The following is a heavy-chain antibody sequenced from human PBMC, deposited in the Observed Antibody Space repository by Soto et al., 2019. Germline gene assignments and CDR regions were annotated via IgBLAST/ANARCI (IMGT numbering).Heavy chain of an antibody. Sequence: QVQRVQSGAEVKKPGASVKVSCKASGYTFTSYGIIWVRQAPGQGLEWMGRISAYNGNTNYAQKLQGRVTMTTDTTTSTANMERRSLRSADTAVYYCARVVAARGHWFDPWGQATLVTVSS. CDR2: ISAYNGNT. CDR1: GYTFTSYG. V-gene: IGHV1-18*01. D-gene: IGHD2-15*01. CDR3: ARVVAARGHWFDP. J-gene: IGHJ5*02.